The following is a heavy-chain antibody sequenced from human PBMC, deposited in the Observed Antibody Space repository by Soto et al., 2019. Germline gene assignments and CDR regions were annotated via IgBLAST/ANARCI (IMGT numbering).Heavy chain of an antibody. CDR1: GGSFSGYY. J-gene: IGHJ5*02. D-gene: IGHD3-3*01. CDR3: ARRQRFSGWLDP. CDR2: IYSSGNT. V-gene: IGHV4-59*10. Sequence: SETLSLTCAVYGGSFSGYYWTWIRQPAGKGLEWIGRIYSSGNTKYNPSLQSRVTMSLDTSNNQFSLRLTSVTAADTAVYYCARRQRFSGWLDPWGQGTLVTVSS.